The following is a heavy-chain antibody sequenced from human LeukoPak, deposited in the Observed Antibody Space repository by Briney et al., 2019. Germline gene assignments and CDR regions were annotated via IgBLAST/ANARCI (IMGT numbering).Heavy chain of an antibody. Sequence: ASVKVSCKASGYTFTSYYMHWVRQAPGQGLEWMGIINPSGGSTSYAQKFQGRVTMTRDMSTSTVYMELSSLRSEDTAVYYCAREQRGPWAFDIWGQGTMVTVSS. CDR3: AREQRGPWAFDI. CDR1: GYTFTSYY. CDR2: INPSGGST. V-gene: IGHV1-46*01. D-gene: IGHD6-25*01. J-gene: IGHJ3*02.